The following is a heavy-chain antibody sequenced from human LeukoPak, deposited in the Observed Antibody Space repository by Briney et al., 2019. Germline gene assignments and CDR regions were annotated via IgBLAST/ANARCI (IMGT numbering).Heavy chain of an antibody. V-gene: IGHV4-59*01. CDR3: ARDRAYGSGKYWFDP. Sequence: PSGTLSLTCAVSGDSISNYWWSWVRQSPGKGLEWIGYIDYSGSTNYNPSLKRRVTLSLDTSKNQFSLKLSSVTAADTAVYYCARDRAYGSGKYWFDPWGQGTLVTVSS. J-gene: IGHJ5*02. CDR2: IDYSGST. CDR1: GDSISNYW. D-gene: IGHD3-10*01.